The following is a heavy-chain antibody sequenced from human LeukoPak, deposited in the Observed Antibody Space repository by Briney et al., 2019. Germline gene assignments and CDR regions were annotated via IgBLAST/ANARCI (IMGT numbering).Heavy chain of an antibody. CDR2: ISAYNGNT. D-gene: IGHD3-10*01. Sequence: ASVKVSCKASGYTFTNYGINWVRQAPGQGLEWMGWISAYNGNTDYAQRLQGRVTVTTDTSTSTAYMELRSLRSDDTAVYYCAREEGSPVTPRHFDYWGQGTLVTVSS. J-gene: IGHJ4*02. V-gene: IGHV1-18*01. CDR1: GYTFTNYG. CDR3: AREEGSPVTPRHFDY.